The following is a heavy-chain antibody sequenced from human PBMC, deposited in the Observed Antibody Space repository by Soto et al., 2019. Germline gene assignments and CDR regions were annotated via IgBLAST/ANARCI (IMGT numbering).Heavy chain of an antibody. V-gene: IGHV3-23*01. Sequence: GGSLRLSCVASGFIFSNYAMSWVRQAPGKGLQWVSGISGSAYTTYYADSVKGRFTISRDNSKSTLYLQMNSLRAEDTAVYYCAKAPNLVSGADYWGREPWSPSPQ. CDR2: ISGSAYTT. CDR1: GFIFSNYA. D-gene: IGHD1-26*01. CDR3: AKAPNLVSGADY. J-gene: IGHJ4*02.